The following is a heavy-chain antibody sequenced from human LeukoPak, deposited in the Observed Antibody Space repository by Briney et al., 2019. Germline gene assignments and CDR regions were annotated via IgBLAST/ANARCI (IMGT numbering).Heavy chain of an antibody. CDR1: GFTFSSYW. J-gene: IGHJ4*02. Sequence: GGSLRLSCAASGFTFSSYWMSWVRQAPGKGLEWVASIDQDGSHKYYVDSVKGRLTISRDNTKNSLYLQMDTLKAEDTAVYYCARGGAAAARKRGIDYWGQGTLVTVSS. CDR3: ARGGAAAARKRGIDY. V-gene: IGHV3-7*01. CDR2: IDQDGSHK. D-gene: IGHD6-13*01.